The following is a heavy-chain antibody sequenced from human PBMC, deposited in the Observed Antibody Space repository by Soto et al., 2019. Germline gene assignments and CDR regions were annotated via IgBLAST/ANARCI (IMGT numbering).Heavy chain of an antibody. D-gene: IGHD1-1*01. CDR2: IVSDGSAI. CDR3: ARDDAVHNANAFDI. J-gene: IGHJ3*02. V-gene: IGHV3-33*01. CDR1: GFPFSFYG. Sequence: AGGSLRLSCAVSGFPFSFYGFHWVRQSPGKGLEWLGGIVSDGSAIYHADSLEGRFFISRDNSKDFLYLQMTSLRVEDTAVYYCARDDAVHNANAFDIWGQGTLVTVSS.